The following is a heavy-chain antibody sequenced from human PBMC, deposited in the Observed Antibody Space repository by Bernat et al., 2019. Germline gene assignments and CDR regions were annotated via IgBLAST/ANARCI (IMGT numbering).Heavy chain of an antibody. D-gene: IGHD3-3*01. CDR1: GGSFSGYY. CDR3: ARGPRGGWSGYYMNYYYYYMDV. V-gene: IGHV4-34*01. CDR2: INHSGST. J-gene: IGHJ6*03. Sequence: QVQLQQWGAGLLKPSETLSLTCAVYGGSFSGYYWSWIRQPPGKGLEWIGEINHSGSTNYNPSLKSRVTISVDTSKNQYSLKLSSVTAADTAVYYCARGPRGGWSGYYMNYYYYYMDVWGKGTTVTVSS.